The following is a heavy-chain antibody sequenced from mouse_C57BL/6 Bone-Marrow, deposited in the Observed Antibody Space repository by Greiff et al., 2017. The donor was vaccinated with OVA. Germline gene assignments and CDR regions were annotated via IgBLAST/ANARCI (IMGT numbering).Heavy chain of an antibody. CDR2: IYPVSGET. Sequence: VQLQESGAELASPGASVTLSCKASGYTFTDHIMNWVKKRPGQGLEWIGRIYPVSGETNYNQKFMGKAILTADKSSSTAYMELRSLTSEDSAVYYCTRGYYGSSWFAYWGQGTLVTVSA. J-gene: IGHJ3*01. CDR3: TRGYYGSSWFAY. V-gene: IGHV1-11*01. D-gene: IGHD1-1*01. CDR1: GYTFTDHI.